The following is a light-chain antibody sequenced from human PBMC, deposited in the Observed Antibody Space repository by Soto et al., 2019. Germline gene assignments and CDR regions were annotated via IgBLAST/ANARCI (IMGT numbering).Light chain of an antibody. CDR2: GAS. CDR1: QSVSSSY. CDR3: QQDGSSLFT. J-gene: IGKJ3*01. V-gene: IGKV3-20*01. Sequence: EIVLTQSPGPLSLSPGERATLSCRASQSVSSSYLAGYQQKPGQAPRLLIYGASSRATGIPDRFSGSGSGTDFTLTISRLEPEDVAVYYCQQDGSSLFTVGPGTKVDSK.